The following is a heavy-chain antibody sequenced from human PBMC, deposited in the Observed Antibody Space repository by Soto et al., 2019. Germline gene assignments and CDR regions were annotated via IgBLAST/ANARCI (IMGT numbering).Heavy chain of an antibody. V-gene: IGHV4-39*01. J-gene: IGHJ3*02. D-gene: IGHD2-8*01. CDR2: IYYSGST. CDR3: ARHWHASLLDAFDI. Sequence: SETLSLTCTVSGGSVSSSRYYWGWVRQPPGKGLEWIGSIYYSGSTYYNPSLESRVTISADTSKNQFSLNLSSVTAADTAVFYCARHWHASLLDAFDIWGQGAMVTVSS. CDR1: GGSVSSSRYY.